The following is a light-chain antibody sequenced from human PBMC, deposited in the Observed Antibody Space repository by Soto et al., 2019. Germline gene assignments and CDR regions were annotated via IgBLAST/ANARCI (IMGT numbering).Light chain of an antibody. CDR2: EVS. V-gene: IGLV2-14*01. J-gene: IGLJ3*02. CDR1: SSDVGGYNY. CDR3: SSYTSSSTRG. Sequence: QSALTQPASVSGSPGQSITISCTGPSSDVGGYNYVSWYQQHPGKAPKLMIYEVSNRPSGVSNRLSGSKSGNTASLTISGLQAEDEADYYCSSYTSSSTRGFGGGTKLTVL.